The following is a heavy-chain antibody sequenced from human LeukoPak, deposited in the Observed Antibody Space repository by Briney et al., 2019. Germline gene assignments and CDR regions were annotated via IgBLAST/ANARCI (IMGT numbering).Heavy chain of an antibody. CDR3: ARANTIFGVEPDYYFDY. D-gene: IGHD3-3*01. Sequence: SGGSLRLSCAAPGFSFSSYEMIWVRQAPGKGLEWISYISSSGGNIYYADSVKGRFTISRDNAKNSLYLQMNSLRVEDTAVYYCARANTIFGVEPDYYFDYWGQGTLVSVSS. CDR1: GFSFSSYE. J-gene: IGHJ4*02. V-gene: IGHV3-48*03. CDR2: ISSSGGNI.